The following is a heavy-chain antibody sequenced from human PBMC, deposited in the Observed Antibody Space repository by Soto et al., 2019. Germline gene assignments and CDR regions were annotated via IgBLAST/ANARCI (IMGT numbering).Heavy chain of an antibody. CDR1: GFTFSDYY. Sequence: PGGSLRLSCAASGFTFSDYYMSWIRQAPGKGLEWVSYISSSSSYTNYADSVKGRFTISRDNAKNSLYLQMNSLRAEDTAVYYCARVGIAAAGIVYYFDYWGQGTLVTVSS. D-gene: IGHD6-13*01. V-gene: IGHV3-11*06. J-gene: IGHJ4*02. CDR3: ARVGIAAAGIVYYFDY. CDR2: ISSSSSYT.